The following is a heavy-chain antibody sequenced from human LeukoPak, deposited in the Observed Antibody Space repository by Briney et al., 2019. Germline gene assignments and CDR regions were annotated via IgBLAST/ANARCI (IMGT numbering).Heavy chain of an antibody. Sequence: SETLCLTCTVSGGSISSYYWSWIRQPPGEGLEWIGYIYYSGSTNYNPSLKSRVTISVDTSKNQFSLKLSSVTAADTAVYYCARSITMVRGVIVPYYYYGMDVWGQGTTVTVSS. V-gene: IGHV4-59*01. D-gene: IGHD3-10*01. CDR3: ARSITMVRGVIVPYYYYGMDV. CDR2: IYYSGST. J-gene: IGHJ6*02. CDR1: GGSISSYY.